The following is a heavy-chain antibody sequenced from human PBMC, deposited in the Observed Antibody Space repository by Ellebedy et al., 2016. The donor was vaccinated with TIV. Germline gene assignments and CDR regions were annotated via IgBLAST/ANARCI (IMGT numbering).Heavy chain of an antibody. J-gene: IGHJ5*02. Sequence: PGGSLRLSCTVSGFSFRSYGMHWVRQAPGKGLEWVAVIWYDGSKKYYADSVKGRFPISRDNSKNTLYLQMNSRRAEDTAVYYCATGGYSNGYGGWFDPWGQGTLVTVSS. V-gene: IGHV3-33*01. CDR2: IWYDGSKK. CDR1: GFSFRSYG. D-gene: IGHD5-18*01. CDR3: ATGGYSNGYGGWFDP.